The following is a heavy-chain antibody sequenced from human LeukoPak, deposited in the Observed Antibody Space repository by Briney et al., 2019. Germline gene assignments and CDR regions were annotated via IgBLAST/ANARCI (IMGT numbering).Heavy chain of an antibody. V-gene: IGHV3-21*01. Sequence: GGSLRLSCAASGFTFSSYSMNWVRQAPGKGLEWVSSISSSSNYIYYADSMKGRFTISRDNAKNSLYLQMNSLRAEDTAVYYCAKDRDSSSWLDYWGQGTLVTVSS. CDR1: GFTFSSYS. CDR2: ISSSSNYI. D-gene: IGHD6-13*01. J-gene: IGHJ4*02. CDR3: AKDRDSSSWLDY.